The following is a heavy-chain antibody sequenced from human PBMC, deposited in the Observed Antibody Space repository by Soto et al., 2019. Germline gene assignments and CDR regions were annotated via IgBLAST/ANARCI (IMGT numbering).Heavy chain of an antibody. CDR3: ARRVTMVRGVIHTPYFDS. D-gene: IGHD3-10*01. V-gene: IGHV4-31*03. CDR2: IYYSGST. Sequence: QVQLQESGPGLVKPSQTLSLTCTVSGGSISSGGYYWSWIRQHPGKGLEWIGYIYYSGSTYYNPNLTRRVTMSVDTSKKQFSLTLSSVTAADTAVYYCARRVTMVRGVIHTPYFDSGGQGTLVPVSS. J-gene: IGHJ4*02. CDR1: GGSISSGGYY.